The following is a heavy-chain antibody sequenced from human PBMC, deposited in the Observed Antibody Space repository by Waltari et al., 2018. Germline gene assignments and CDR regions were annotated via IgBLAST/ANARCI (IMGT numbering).Heavy chain of an antibody. Sequence: QVQLQQWGAGLLKPSETLSLTCAVYGGSFSGYYWSWIRQPPGKGLEGIGEINHSGSTNYNPSLKSRVTISVDTSKNQFSLKLSSVTAADTAVYYCARGRITMVRGVFMDLDYYYGMDVWGQGTTVTVSS. CDR1: GGSFSGYY. J-gene: IGHJ6*02. CDR3: ARGRITMVRGVFMDLDYYYGMDV. D-gene: IGHD3-10*01. CDR2: INHSGST. V-gene: IGHV4-34*01.